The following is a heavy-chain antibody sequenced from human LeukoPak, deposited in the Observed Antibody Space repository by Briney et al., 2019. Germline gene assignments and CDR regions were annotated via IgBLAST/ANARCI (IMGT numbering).Heavy chain of an antibody. CDR2: IRSKAYGGTT. CDR3: SRPEWDCSGGSCYAFGY. V-gene: IGHV3-49*03. CDR1: GFNFGDYG. D-gene: IGHD2-15*01. J-gene: IGHJ4*02. Sequence: GGSLRLSCTVSGFNFGDYGMSWFRQAPGKGLEWVGLIRSKAYGGTTEYAASVKGRFTISRDESKSIVNLQMNSLKTEDTAVYYCSRPEWDCSGGSCYAFGYWGQGTLVTVSS.